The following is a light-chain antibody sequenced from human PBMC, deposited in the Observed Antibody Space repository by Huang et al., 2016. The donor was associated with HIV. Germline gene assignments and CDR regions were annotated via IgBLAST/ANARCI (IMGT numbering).Light chain of an antibody. V-gene: IGKV3-11*01. CDR3: QQRRNWLIT. Sequence: EIVLTQSPATLSLSPGERATLSCRASQSVSSYLAWYQQKPGQAPRLLIYDAANRATGVPAKFSGSGSGTDFTLTISSLEPEDFAVYYCQQRRNWLITFGPGTRLEIK. J-gene: IGKJ5*01. CDR2: DAA. CDR1: QSVSSY.